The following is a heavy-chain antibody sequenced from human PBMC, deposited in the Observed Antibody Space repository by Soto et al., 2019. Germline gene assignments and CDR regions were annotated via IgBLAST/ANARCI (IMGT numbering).Heavy chain of an antibody. Sequence: ASVKVSCKASGYTFTSYDINWVRQATGQGLEWIGWMNPNSGNTGYAQKFQGRVTMTRNTSISTAYMELSSLRSEDTAVYYCARAEVATDYYYYYYLVGWGKGTTVTVSS. D-gene: IGHD5-12*01. CDR1: GYTFTSYD. CDR2: MNPNSGNT. V-gene: IGHV1-8*01. J-gene: IGHJ6*03. CDR3: ARAEVATDYYYYYYLVG.